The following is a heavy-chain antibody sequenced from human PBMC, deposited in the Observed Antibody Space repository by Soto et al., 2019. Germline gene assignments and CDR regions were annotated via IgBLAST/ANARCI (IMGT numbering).Heavy chain of an antibody. CDR3: AKGAEGYVVSSLDS. CDR2: ITGTASST. CDR1: GFRFSDFA. Sequence: EVQLLESGGGFVQPGGSLRLSCAASGFRFSDFAMTWVRQAPGRGLEWVSAITGTASSTYYADSVKGRFTISRDNSKNTLYLQINSLRSEETAIYYWAKGAEGYVVSSLDSWGQGTLVTVSS. J-gene: IGHJ4*02. V-gene: IGHV3-23*01. D-gene: IGHD5-12*01.